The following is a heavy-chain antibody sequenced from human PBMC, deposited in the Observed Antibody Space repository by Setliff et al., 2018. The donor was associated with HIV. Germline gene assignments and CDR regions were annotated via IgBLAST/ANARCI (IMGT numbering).Heavy chain of an antibody. J-gene: IGHJ3*01. CDR2: ILDSGST. Sequence: PSETLSLTCTVSGASISSGGYYWNWIRQLPGKGLEWIGYILDSGSTYYNPSLRGRLSMSIDTSANQFSVELTSVTAADTALYFCARVPNWGSAPFAYDVWGLGKMVTVSS. V-gene: IGHV4-31*03. CDR1: GASISSGGYY. CDR3: ARVPNWGSAPFAYDV. D-gene: IGHD7-27*01.